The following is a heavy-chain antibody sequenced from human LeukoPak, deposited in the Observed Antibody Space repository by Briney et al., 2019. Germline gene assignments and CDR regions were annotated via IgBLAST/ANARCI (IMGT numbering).Heavy chain of an antibody. CDR2: IIPIFGTA. V-gene: IGHV1-69*05. CDR1: GGTFSSYA. J-gene: IGHJ6*03. CDR3: ARAHTSTVTWYYYYYYMDV. Sequence: SVTVSCKASGGTFSSYAISWVRQAPGQGLEWMGGIIPIFGTANYAQKFQGRVTITTDESTSTAYMELSSLRSEDTAVYYCARAHTSTVTWYYYYYYMDVWGKGTTVTVSS. D-gene: IGHD4-17*01.